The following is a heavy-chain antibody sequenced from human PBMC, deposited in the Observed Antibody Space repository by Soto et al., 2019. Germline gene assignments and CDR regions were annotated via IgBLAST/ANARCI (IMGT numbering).Heavy chain of an antibody. V-gene: IGHV1-46*03. J-gene: IGHJ3*02. CDR1: GYTFTSYY. CDR3: ARARAHYYGDGAFEI. CDR2: INPSGGST. Sequence: QVQLVQSGAEVKKPGASVKVSCKASGYTFTSYYMHWVRQAPGQGLEWMGIINPSGGSTSYAQKFQGLVTMXXDXSXXTVYMERRSLRSEDTAVYYCARARAHYYGDGAFEIWGHGTMVTVSS. D-gene: IGHD3-10*01.